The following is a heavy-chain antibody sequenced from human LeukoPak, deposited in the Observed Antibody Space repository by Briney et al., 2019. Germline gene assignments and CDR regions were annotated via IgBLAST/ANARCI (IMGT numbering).Heavy chain of an antibody. V-gene: IGHV3-74*01. CDR1: GFTFSDTW. J-gene: IGHJ4*02. CDR2: IRSDGSDT. Sequence: GGSLRLSRAASGFTFSDTWMHWVRQAPGEGLVWVSRIRSDGSDTRYAESVKGRFTISRDNAKNTLYLQMNSLRAEDTAVYYCARDWFHAIDYWGQGTLVTVSS. D-gene: IGHD2/OR15-2a*01. CDR3: ARDWFHAIDY.